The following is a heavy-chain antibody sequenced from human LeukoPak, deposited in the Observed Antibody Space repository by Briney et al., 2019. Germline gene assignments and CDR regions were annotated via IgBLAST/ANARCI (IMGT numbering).Heavy chain of an antibody. V-gene: IGHV5-51*01. Sequence: GESLKISCKGSGDSFTSYWIGWGRQMPGKGLEWMGIIYPGDSGTRYSPSFQGQVTISADKSISTAYLQWSSLQASDTAMYYCARRGREGYCSSTHCYVLDYWGQGTLVTVSS. D-gene: IGHD2-2*01. CDR2: IYPGDSGT. CDR1: GDSFTSYW. J-gene: IGHJ4*02. CDR3: ARRGREGYCSSTHCYVLDY.